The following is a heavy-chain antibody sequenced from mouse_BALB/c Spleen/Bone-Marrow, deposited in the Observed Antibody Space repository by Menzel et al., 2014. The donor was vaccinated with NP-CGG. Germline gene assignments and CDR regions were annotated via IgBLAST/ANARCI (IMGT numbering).Heavy chain of an antibody. D-gene: IGHD3-3*01. CDR3: TRGWDAMDY. CDR2: IHPGSGGT. CDR1: GYTFTDYE. J-gene: IGHJ4*01. V-gene: IGHV1-15*01. Sequence: QVHVKQSGAELVRPGASVKLSCKALGYTFTDYEIHWVKQTPEHGLEWIGAIHPGSGGTAYNQKFEGKATLTVDKSSNTAHMELSSLTSEDSAVYYCTRGWDAMDYWGQGTSVTVSS.